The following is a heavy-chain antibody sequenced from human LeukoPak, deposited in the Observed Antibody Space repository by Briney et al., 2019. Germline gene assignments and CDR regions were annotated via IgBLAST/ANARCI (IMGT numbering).Heavy chain of an antibody. CDR3: AREPYGDFFDY. D-gene: IGHD4-17*01. CDR1: GFTFSSYW. J-gene: IGHJ4*02. Sequence: AGGSLRLSCAASGFTFSSYWMSWVRQAPGKGLEWVANIKKDGSDKYYVDSVKSRFTISRDNAKNSLYLQMNSLRAEDTAVYYCAREPYGDFFDYWGQGTLVTVSS. V-gene: IGHV3-7*03. CDR2: IKKDGSDK.